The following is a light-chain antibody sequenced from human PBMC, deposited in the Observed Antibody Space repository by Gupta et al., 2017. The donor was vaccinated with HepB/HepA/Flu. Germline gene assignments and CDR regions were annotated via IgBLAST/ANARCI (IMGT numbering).Light chain of an antibody. CDR3: MQGTHWPRT. Sequence: DVVMTQSPLSLPVTLGQPASISCRSNQSLVHSDGKTYLNWFHQRPGQSPRRLIYRASDRDSGVPYRFSGSGSGTDFTLKISMVEAEDVGIYYCMQGTHWPRTFGQGTKVEIK. CDR1: QSLVHSDGKTY. CDR2: RAS. V-gene: IGKV2-30*02. J-gene: IGKJ1*01.